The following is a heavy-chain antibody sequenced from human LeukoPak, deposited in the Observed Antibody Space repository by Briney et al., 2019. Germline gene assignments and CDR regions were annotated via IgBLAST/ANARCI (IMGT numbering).Heavy chain of an antibody. Sequence: GESLNISWRGSGYIFTSYWVGWVRQMAGEGLGWVGIIYPGDSDTRYSPSFQGQVTISADKSISTAYLQWSSLKASDTAMYYCARLVFSGPHAFDIWGQGTMVTVSS. CDR2: IYPGDSDT. CDR1: GYIFTSYW. CDR3: ARLVFSGPHAFDI. J-gene: IGHJ3*02. V-gene: IGHV5-51*01. D-gene: IGHD2-15*01.